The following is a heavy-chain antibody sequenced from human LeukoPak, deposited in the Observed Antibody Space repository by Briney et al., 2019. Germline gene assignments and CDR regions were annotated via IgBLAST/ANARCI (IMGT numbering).Heavy chain of an antibody. J-gene: IGHJ3*02. CDR2: ISSSSNYI. V-gene: IGHV3-21*01. CDR1: GFTFSSYN. Sequence: PGGSLRLSCAASGFTFSSYNMNWVRQAPGKGLEWVPSISSSSNYIYYADSVKGRFTISRDNAKNSLYLQMNSLRAEDTAVYYRARDFLTILGAFDIWGQGTMVTVSS. D-gene: IGHD3-9*01. CDR3: ARDFLTILGAFDI.